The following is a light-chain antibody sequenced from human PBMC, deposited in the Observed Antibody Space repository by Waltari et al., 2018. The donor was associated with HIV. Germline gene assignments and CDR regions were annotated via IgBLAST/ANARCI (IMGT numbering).Light chain of an antibody. CDR3: AAWDDSLNGSV. CDR1: SSNIGSNP. CDR2: NNY. Sequence: QSVLTQPPSASGTPGQRVTISCSGSSSNIGSNPVNWYQHLPGTAPKLLIYNNYQRPSGVPDRFSGSKSGPSASLAISGLQSEDEADYYCAAWDDSLNGSVFGNGTKVTLL. J-gene: IGLJ1*01. V-gene: IGLV1-44*01.